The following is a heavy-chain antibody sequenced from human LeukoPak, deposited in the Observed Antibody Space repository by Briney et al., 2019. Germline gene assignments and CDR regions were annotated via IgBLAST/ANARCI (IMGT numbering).Heavy chain of an antibody. V-gene: IGHV1-69*04. CDR3: ARAGGSNKNYYYYYMDV. D-gene: IGHD4-11*01. CDR2: IIPILGIA. CDR1: GGTFSSYA. J-gene: IGHJ6*03. Sequence: GASVKVSCKASGGTFSSYAISWVRQAPGQGLEWMGRIIPILGIANYAQKFQGRVTITTDESTSTAYMELSSLRSEDTAVYYCARAGGSNKNYYYYYMDVWGKGTTVTVSS.